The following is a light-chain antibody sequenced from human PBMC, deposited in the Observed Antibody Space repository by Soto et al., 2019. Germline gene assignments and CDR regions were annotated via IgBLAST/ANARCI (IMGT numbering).Light chain of an antibody. CDR1: QSVSSN. Sequence: EIVMTQSPGTLSVSPGERATLSCRVSQSVSSNLAWYQQKPGQAPSLLIYGASTRATGIPARFSGSGSGTEFALTISSLQSEDFAVYYCQQYNNWPRTFGQGTKVEIK. CDR2: GAS. J-gene: IGKJ1*01. V-gene: IGKV3-15*01. CDR3: QQYNNWPRT.